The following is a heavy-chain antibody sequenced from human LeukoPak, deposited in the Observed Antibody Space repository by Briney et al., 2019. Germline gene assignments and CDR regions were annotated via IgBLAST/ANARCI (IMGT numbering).Heavy chain of an antibody. Sequence: SETLSLTCAVYGGSFSGYYWTWIRQPPGKGLEWIGETNHSGSANYNPSLKSRVTISVDTSKNQCSLRLSSVTAADTAVYYCARPIRRLRYFDYWGQGTLVTVSS. CDR1: GGSFSGYY. V-gene: IGHV4-34*01. J-gene: IGHJ4*02. CDR2: TNHSGSA. D-gene: IGHD5-18*01. CDR3: ARPIRRLRYFDY.